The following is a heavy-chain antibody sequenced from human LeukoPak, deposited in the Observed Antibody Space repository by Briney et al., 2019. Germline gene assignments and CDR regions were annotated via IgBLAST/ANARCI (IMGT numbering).Heavy chain of an antibody. Sequence: PGGSLRLSCAASGFTFSSYSMNWVRQALGKGLEWVSYISSSSSTIYYADSVKGRFTISRDNAKNSLYLQMNSLRAEDTAVYYCARDRIAAAGTSYFDYWGQGTLVTVSS. CDR2: ISSSSSTI. J-gene: IGHJ4*02. CDR1: GFTFSSYS. V-gene: IGHV3-48*04. CDR3: ARDRIAAAGTSYFDY. D-gene: IGHD6-13*01.